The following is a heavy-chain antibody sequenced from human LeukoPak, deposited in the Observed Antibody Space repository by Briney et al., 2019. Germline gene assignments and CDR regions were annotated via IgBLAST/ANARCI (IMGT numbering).Heavy chain of an antibody. CDR3: ARGPPERTYSDF. Sequence: ASVTVSCKTSGYTFSKYDVNWVRQATGQGLEGMGWMKPNSGQTGYAQRFQGRIIMTSNTSITTAYMQLNSLTSEDTAKYYCARGPPERTYSDFWGQGTLVTVSS. V-gene: IGHV1-8*01. J-gene: IGHJ4*02. D-gene: IGHD4-11*01. CDR1: GYTFSKYD. CDR2: MKPNSGQT.